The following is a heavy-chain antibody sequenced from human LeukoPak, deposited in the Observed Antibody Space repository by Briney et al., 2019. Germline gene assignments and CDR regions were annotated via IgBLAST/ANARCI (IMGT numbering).Heavy chain of an antibody. CDR2: INPNSGGT. Sequence: ASVKVSCKASGYTFTCYYIHWVRQAPGQGLEWMGWINPNSGGTNYAQKFQGRVTMTRDTSITTVYMELSRLTSDDTAVYYCARDPRSDWGQGTLVTVSS. CDR1: GYTFTCYY. V-gene: IGHV1-2*02. J-gene: IGHJ4*02. CDR3: ARDPRSD.